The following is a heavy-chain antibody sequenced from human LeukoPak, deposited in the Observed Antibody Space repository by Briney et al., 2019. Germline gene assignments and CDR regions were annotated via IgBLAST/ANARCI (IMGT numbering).Heavy chain of an antibody. CDR2: ISSSSSYI. D-gene: IGHD3-16*01. CDR3: ARDGGLPTRRFDY. J-gene: IGHJ4*02. CDR1: GFTFSSYS. V-gene: IGHV3-21*01. Sequence: GGSLRLSCAASGFTFSSYSMNWVRQAPGKGLEWVSSISSSSSYIYYADSAKGRFTISRDNAKNSLYLQMNSLRAEDTAVYYCARDGGLPTRRFDYWGQGTLVTVSS.